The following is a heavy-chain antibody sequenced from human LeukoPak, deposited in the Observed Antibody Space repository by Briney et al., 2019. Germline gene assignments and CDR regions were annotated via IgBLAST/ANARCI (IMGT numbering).Heavy chain of an antibody. CDR2: MSYGGST. J-gene: IGHJ2*01. CDR1: GGSISSGGHS. Sequence: SETLSLTCTVSGGSISSGGHSWSWIRQPPGKGLEWIGSMSYGGSTYYNLSLRSRVDISEDTSKNQFSLTVNSVTAADTAIYYCARLSIAGATYWYFDLWGRGTLVTVSS. CDR3: ARLSIAGATYWYFDL. D-gene: IGHD1-26*01. V-gene: IGHV4-39*01.